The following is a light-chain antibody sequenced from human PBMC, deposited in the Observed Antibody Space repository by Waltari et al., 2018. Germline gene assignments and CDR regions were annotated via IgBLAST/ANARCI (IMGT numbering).Light chain of an antibody. CDR2: NNH. Sequence: QSVLTQPPSASGTPGQRVTISCSGSSSNIGSNTVSWYQQLPGTAPKRLIDNNHQRPSGVPDRFSGSKSGTSASLAISGLQSEDEADYCCAAWDDRLNGPVFGGGTKLTVL. J-gene: IGLJ2*01. CDR1: SSNIGSNT. CDR3: AAWDDRLNGPV. V-gene: IGLV1-44*01.